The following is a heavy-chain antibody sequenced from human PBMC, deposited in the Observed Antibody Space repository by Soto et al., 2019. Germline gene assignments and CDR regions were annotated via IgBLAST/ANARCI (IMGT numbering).Heavy chain of an antibody. V-gene: IGHV3-21*01. CDR1: GFTFSSYS. D-gene: IGHD6-6*01. CDR3: ARDGSSSANFDY. J-gene: IGHJ4*02. Sequence: GGSLRLSCAASGFTFSSYSMNWVRQAPGKGLEWVTSISSSSSYIYYADSVKGRFTISRDNAKNSLYLQMNSLRTEDTAVYYCARDGSSSANFDYWGQGTLVTVSS. CDR2: ISSSSSYI.